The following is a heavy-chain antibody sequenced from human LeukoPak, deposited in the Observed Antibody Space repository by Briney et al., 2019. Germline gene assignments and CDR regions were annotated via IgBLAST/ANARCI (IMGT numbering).Heavy chain of an antibody. Sequence: SGGSLRLSCAASGFSFSSYSMNWVRQAPGKGLEWVSCISSGNIYIYYADSVKGRFTISRDNAKNSLFQQMNSLGAEDTAVYYCARDWNSMGYYYHMDVWGKGTTVTVSS. V-gene: IGHV3-21*01. J-gene: IGHJ6*03. CDR2: ISSGNIYI. CDR3: ARDWNSMGYYYHMDV. D-gene: IGHD2/OR15-2a*01. CDR1: GFSFSSYS.